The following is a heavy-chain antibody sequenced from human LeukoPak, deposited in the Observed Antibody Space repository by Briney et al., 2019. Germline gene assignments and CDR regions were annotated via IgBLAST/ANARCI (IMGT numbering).Heavy chain of an antibody. D-gene: IGHD5-18*01. J-gene: IGHJ4*02. Sequence: GGSLRLSCAASGFTFSSYSMNWVRQAPGKGLEWVSSISSSSSYIYYADSVKGRFTISRDNAKNSLYLQMNSLRAEDTAVYYCTPSRSAMVPFDYWGQGTLVTVSS. CDR1: GFTFSSYS. CDR2: ISSSSSYI. V-gene: IGHV3-21*01. CDR3: TPSRSAMVPFDY.